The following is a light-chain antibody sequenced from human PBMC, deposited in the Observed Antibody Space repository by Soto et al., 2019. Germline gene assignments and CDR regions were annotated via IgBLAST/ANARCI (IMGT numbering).Light chain of an antibody. CDR2: EVN. CDR3: SSHSSSSAYYV. V-gene: IGLV2-14*01. J-gene: IGLJ1*01. Sequence: QSVLTQPRSVSGSPGQSVTISCTGTSSDVGGYNYVSWYQQYSGKAPKVMIYEVNNRPSGVSNRFSGSKSVNTASLTISGLQAEDEADYYCSSHSSSSAYYVFGTGTKVTVL. CDR1: SSDVGGYNY.